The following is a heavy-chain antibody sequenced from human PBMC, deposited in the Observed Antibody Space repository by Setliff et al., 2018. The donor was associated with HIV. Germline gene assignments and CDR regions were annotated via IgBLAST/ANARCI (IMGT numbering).Heavy chain of an antibody. Sequence: KTSETLSLTCTVSGDLINNHNWSWIRQSPEKGLEWLGNIHYSGTSNYNSSLKSRIVISLDTSKKQFSLHFYSVTAADTAVYYCARSRIRGYYDTSPAMAFDIWGQGTMVTVSS. D-gene: IGHD3-22*01. CDR3: ARSRIRGYYDTSPAMAFDI. CDR2: IHYSGTS. CDR1: GDLINNHN. J-gene: IGHJ3*02. V-gene: IGHV4-59*08.